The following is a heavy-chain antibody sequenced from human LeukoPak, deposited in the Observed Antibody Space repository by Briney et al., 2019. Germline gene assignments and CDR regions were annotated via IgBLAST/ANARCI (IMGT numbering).Heavy chain of an antibody. V-gene: IGHV1-2*06. J-gene: IGHJ4*02. Sequence: ASVKVSCKAPGGTFRSHAINWVRQAPGQGLEWMGRINPNSGGTNYAQKFQGRVTMTRDTSISTAYMELSRLRSDDTAVYCCARDILRSTGGDYWGQGTLVTVSS. CDR2: INPNSGGT. D-gene: IGHD4-17*01. CDR1: GGTFRSHA. CDR3: ARDILRSTGGDY.